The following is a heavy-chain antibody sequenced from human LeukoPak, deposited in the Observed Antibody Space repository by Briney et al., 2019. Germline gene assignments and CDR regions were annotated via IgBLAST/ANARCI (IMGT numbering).Heavy chain of an antibody. CDR3: ARGLRFLEWLPRNPPTQDAFDI. CDR2: IIPILGIA. CDR1: GGTFSSYA. J-gene: IGHJ3*02. D-gene: IGHD3-3*01. V-gene: IGHV1-69*04. Sequence: GASVKVSCKAPGGTFSSYAISWVRQAPGQGLEWMGRIIPILGIANYAQKFQGRVTITADKSTSTAYMELSSLRSEDTAVYYCARGLRFLEWLPRNPPTQDAFDIWGQGTMVTVSS.